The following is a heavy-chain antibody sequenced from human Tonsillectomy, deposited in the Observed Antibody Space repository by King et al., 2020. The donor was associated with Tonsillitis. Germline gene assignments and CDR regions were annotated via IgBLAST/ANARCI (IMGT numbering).Heavy chain of an antibody. CDR3: STTRGSILTGYYV. V-gene: IGHV3-15*01. Sequence: VQLVESGGGLVKPGGSLRLSCAASGFTFSNAWMSWVRQAPGKGLEWVGRIKSKIDGGTTDYAAPVKGRFTISREDSKNTVYPQMNSLKTEDTAVYYCSTTRGSILTGYYVGGQGTLVTVSS. J-gene: IGHJ4*02. CDR1: GFTFSNAW. D-gene: IGHD3-9*01. CDR2: IKSKIDGGTT.